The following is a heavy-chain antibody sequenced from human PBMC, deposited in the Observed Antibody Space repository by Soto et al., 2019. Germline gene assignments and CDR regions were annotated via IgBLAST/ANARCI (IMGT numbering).Heavy chain of an antibody. D-gene: IGHD4-17*01. CDR1: GGSFSGYY. V-gene: IGHV4-34*01. CDR3: ASEDDYGDYGY. CDR2: INHSGST. J-gene: IGHJ4*02. Sequence: SETLSLTCAVYGGSFSGYYWSWIRQPPGKGLEWIGEINHSGSTNYNPSLKSRVTISVDTSKNQFSLKLSSVTAADTAVYYCASEDDYGDYGYWGQGTLVTVSS.